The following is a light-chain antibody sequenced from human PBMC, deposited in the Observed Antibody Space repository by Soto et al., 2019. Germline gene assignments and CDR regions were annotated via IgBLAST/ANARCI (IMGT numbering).Light chain of an antibody. V-gene: IGLV2-14*01. J-gene: IGLJ2*01. Sequence: QSALTQPASVSGSPGQSITISCTGTSSDVGGYNYFSWYQQHPGKAPKLMIYDVSNRPSGVSNRFSGSKSGNTASLTISGLQAEDEADYSCSSYTSSSTVVFGGGTKLTVL. CDR1: SSDVGGYNY. CDR2: DVS. CDR3: SSYTSSSTVV.